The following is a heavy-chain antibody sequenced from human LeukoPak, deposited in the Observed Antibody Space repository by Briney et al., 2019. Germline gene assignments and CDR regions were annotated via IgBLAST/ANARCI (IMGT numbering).Heavy chain of an antibody. CDR3: ARDALYEFGEFHFDY. Sequence: ASVRVSCKASGSTFTSYVMHWVGQAPGQRLEGRGGINACNGNTKYAQKFQARVTITRDTSASTAYMELSSLGSEDTAVYYCARDALYEFGEFHFDYWGPGTLVTVSS. J-gene: IGHJ4*02. CDR1: GSTFTSYV. D-gene: IGHD3-10*01. CDR2: INACNGNT. V-gene: IGHV1-3*01.